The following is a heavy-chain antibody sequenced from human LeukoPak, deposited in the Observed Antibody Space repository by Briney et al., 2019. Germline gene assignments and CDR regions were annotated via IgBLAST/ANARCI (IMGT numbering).Heavy chain of an antibody. CDR1: GGTFSSYA. CDR2: IIPIFGTA. D-gene: IGHD3-3*01. Sequence: SVKVSCKASGGTFSSYAISWVQQAPGQGLEWMGGIIPIFGTANYAQKFQGRVTITADKSTSTAYMELSSLRSEDTAVYYCARDNRPRTYYDFWSGYRFDYWGQGTLVTVSS. V-gene: IGHV1-69*06. J-gene: IGHJ4*02. CDR3: ARDNRPRTYYDFWSGYRFDY.